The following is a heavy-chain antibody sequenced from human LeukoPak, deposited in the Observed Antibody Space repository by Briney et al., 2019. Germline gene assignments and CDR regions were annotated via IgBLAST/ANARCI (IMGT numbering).Heavy chain of an antibody. Sequence: SETLSLTCSVSGGSIRSYYWSWIRQPPGKGLEWIGYIYYSGSTNYNPSLKSRVTVSVDTSKNQFSLKLSSMTAADTAIYYCARGQLGDGYNFDYWGQGTLVTVSS. J-gene: IGHJ4*02. V-gene: IGHV4-59*01. CDR1: GGSIRSYY. CDR2: IYYSGST. CDR3: ARGQLGDGYNFDY. D-gene: IGHD5-24*01.